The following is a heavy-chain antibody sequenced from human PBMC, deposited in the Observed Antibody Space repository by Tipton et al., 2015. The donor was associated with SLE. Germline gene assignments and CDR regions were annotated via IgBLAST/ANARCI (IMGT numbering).Heavy chain of an antibody. CDR2: IYTSGST. CDR1: GGSISSGSYY. D-gene: IGHD3-3*01. CDR3: ARVLGVVKSYYMDV. Sequence: TLSLTCTVSGGSISSGSYYWSWIRQPAGKGLEWIGRIYTSGSTNYNPSLKSRVTISVDTSKNQFSLKLSSVTAADTAVYYWARVLGVVKSYYMDVWGKGTTVTVSS. V-gene: IGHV4-61*02. J-gene: IGHJ6*03.